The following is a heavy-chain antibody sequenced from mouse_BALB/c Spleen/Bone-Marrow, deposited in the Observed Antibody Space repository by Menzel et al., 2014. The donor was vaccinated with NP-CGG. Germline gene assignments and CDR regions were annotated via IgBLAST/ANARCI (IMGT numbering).Heavy chain of an antibody. CDR1: GFTFSNYW. D-gene: IGHD2-14*01. Sequence: EVKLMESGGGLVQPGGSMKLSCAASGFTFSNYWMNWVRQSPEKGLEWVAEIRLKSNNYGTHYAESVKGRFTISRDDSKNNVSLQMNNLRAEGAGTYYCTRLRYDEGYYFDYWGQGTTLSVSP. CDR2: IRLKSNNYGT. J-gene: IGHJ2*01. V-gene: IGHV6-6*02. CDR3: TRLRYDEGYYFDY.